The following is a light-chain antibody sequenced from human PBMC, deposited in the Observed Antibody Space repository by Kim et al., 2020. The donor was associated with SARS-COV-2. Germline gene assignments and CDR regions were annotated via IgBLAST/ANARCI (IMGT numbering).Light chain of an antibody. CDR2: QDS. V-gene: IGLV3-1*01. Sequence: SYELTQPPSVSVSPGQTASITCSGDKLGDKYACWYQQEPGQSPVLVIYQDSKRPSGIPERFSGSNSGNTATLTISGTQAMDEADYYCQAWDSSTYYVFGT. CDR1: KLGDKY. CDR3: QAWDSSTYYV. J-gene: IGLJ1*01.